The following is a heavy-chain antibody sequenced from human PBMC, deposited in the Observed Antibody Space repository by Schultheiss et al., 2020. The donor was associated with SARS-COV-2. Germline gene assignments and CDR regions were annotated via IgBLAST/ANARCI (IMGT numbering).Heavy chain of an antibody. CDR1: GFTVSSNY. CDR3: ARETFWSGYVYYYYGMDV. CDR2: ISSSSSYI. V-gene: IGHV3-21*04. J-gene: IGHJ6*02. Sequence: GGSLRLSCAASGFTVSSNYMSWVRQAPGKGLEWVSSISSSSSYIYYADSVKGRFTISRDNAQNSLYLQMNSLRAEDTALYYCARETFWSGYVYYYYGMDVWGQGTTVTVSS. D-gene: IGHD3-3*01.